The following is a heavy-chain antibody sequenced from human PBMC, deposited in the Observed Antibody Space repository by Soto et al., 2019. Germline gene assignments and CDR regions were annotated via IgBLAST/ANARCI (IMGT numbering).Heavy chain of an antibody. CDR2: IYSGGST. CDR3: ARAYEGDYFDY. V-gene: IGHV3-66*02. Sequence: PSETLSLTCAVYGGSFSGYYWSWIRQPPGKGLEWVSVIYSGGSTYYADSVKGRFTISRDNSKNTLYLQMNSLRAEDTAVYYCARAYEGDYFDYWGQGTLVTVSS. CDR1: GGSFSGYY. D-gene: IGHD3-16*01. J-gene: IGHJ4*02.